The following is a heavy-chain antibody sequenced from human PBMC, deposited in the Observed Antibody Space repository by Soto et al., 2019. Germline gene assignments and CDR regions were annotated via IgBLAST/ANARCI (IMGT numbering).Heavy chain of an antibody. D-gene: IGHD3-10*01. CDR2: IYSGGST. CDR3: ARLRSSGSYYYGMDV. CDR1: GFTVSSNY. V-gene: IGHV3-53*04. Sequence: GGSLRLSCAASGFTVSSNYMSWVRQAPGKGLEWVSVIYSGGSTYYTDSVKGRFTISRHNSNNTLYLQMNSLRAEDTAVYYCARLRSSGSYYYGMDVWGQGTTVTVSS. J-gene: IGHJ6*02.